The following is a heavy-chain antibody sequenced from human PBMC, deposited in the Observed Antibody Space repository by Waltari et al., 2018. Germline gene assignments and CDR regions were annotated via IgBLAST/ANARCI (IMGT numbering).Heavy chain of an antibody. D-gene: IGHD2-2*01. CDR3: ARDPHQIAVAHWFDP. CDR2: ISGSGSII. J-gene: IGHJ5*02. CDR1: GFTFSVSE. Sequence: EVQLVESGGGLVQPGGSLRLSCAASGFTFSVSEMNWVRQAPGKGLEWVSYISGSGSIIDYADSVKGRFTISRDNAKNSLYLQMNNLRAEDTAVYYCARDPHQIAVAHWFDPWGPGTLVTVSS. V-gene: IGHV3-48*03.